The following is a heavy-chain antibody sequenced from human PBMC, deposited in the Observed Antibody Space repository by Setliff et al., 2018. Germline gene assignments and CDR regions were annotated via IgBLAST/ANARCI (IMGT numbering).Heavy chain of an antibody. J-gene: IGHJ6*03. D-gene: IGHD7-27*01. CDR3: ARGLGSYYYYYMDV. V-gene: IGHV1-8*03. CDR1: GYTFTSYG. CDR2: MNPNSGNT. Sequence: ASVKVSCKASGYTFTSYGINWVRQATGQGLEWIGWMNPNSGNTGYAQKFQGRVTITRNTSISTAYMELSSLRSEDTAVYYCARGLGSYYYYYMDVWGKGTTVTVSS.